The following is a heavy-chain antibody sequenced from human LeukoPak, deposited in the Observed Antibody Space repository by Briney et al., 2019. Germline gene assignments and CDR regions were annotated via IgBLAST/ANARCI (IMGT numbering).Heavy chain of an antibody. CDR1: GGSISSYY. D-gene: IGHD1-26*01. J-gene: IGHJ3*02. V-gene: IGHV4-59*01. CDR3: ARDSGSYSNDAFDI. Sequence: PSETLSLTCTVSGGSISSYYWSWIRQPPGKGLEWIGYIYYSGSTNYNPSLKSRVTISVDTSKNQFSLKLSSVTAADTAVYYCARDSGSYSNDAFDIWGQGTMVTVSS. CDR2: IYYSGST.